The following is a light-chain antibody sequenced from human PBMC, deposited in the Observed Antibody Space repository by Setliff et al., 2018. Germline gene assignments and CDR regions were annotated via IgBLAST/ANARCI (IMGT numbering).Light chain of an antibody. CDR2: DVS. J-gene: IGLJ2*01. CDR1: SSDVASYNY. Sequence: ALTQSASVSGSPGQSITISCTGTSSDVASYNYVSWYQQYPGKAPQLLIYDVSMRPSGVSDRFSGSKSGDTASLTISGLRAEDEADYYCSSYTSETTHALFGGGTQLDRP. V-gene: IGLV2-14*01. CDR3: SSYTSETTHAL.